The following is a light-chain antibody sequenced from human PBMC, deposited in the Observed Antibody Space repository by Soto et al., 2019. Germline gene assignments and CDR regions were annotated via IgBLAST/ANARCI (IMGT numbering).Light chain of an antibody. CDR3: QQYNSYSPYT. CDR2: KAS. Sequence: DIQMTQSPSTLSASVGDRVTITCRASQSISSWLAWYQQKPGKAPKLLIYKASSLESEVPSRFSGSGSGTEFTLTISSLQPDDFATYYCQQYNSYSPYTFGHGTKLEI. V-gene: IGKV1-5*03. CDR1: QSISSW. J-gene: IGKJ2*01.